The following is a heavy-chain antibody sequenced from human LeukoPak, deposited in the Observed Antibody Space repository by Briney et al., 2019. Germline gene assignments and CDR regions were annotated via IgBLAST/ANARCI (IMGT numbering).Heavy chain of an antibody. Sequence: SVKVSCKASGGTFSSYTISWVRQAPGQGLEWMGRIIPILGIANYAQKFQGRVTITADESTSTAYMELSSLRSEDTAVYYCARLAVVVPAAIWESGWFDPWGQGTLVTVSS. CDR2: IIPILGIA. V-gene: IGHV1-69*02. J-gene: IGHJ5*02. D-gene: IGHD2-2*02. CDR1: GGTFSSYT. CDR3: ARLAVVVPAAIWESGWFDP.